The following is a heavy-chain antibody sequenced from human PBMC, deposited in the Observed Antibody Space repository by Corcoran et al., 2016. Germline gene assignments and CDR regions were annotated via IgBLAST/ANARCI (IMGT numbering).Heavy chain of an antibody. D-gene: IGHD2-2*01. CDR1: GFTFSSYG. J-gene: IGHJ6*02. CDR2: IWYDGSNK. V-gene: IGHV3-33*01. Sequence: QVQLVESGGGVVQPGRSLRPSCAASGFTFSSYGMHWVRQAPGKGLEWVAVIWYDGSNKYYADSVKGRFTISRDNSKNTLYLQMNSLRAEDTAVYYCASARGHQPDYYYYYGMDVWGQGTTVTVSS. CDR3: ASARGHQPDYYYYYGMDV.